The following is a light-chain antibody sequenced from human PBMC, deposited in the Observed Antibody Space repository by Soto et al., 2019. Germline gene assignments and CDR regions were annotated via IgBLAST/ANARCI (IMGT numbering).Light chain of an antibody. CDR3: AAWDDSLTALL. V-gene: IGLV1-47*01. CDR1: SSNIGTNY. CDR2: RNN. J-gene: IGLJ2*01. Sequence: QSVLTQAPSASGTPGQGVTISCSGSSSNIGTNYVYWYKQLPGSAPKLLIYRNNQRPSGVPDRFSGSKSGTSASLAISGLRSEDEADYYCAAWDDSLTALLFGGGTQLTVL.